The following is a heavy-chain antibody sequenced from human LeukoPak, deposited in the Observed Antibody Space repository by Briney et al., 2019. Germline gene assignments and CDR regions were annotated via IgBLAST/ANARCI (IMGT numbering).Heavy chain of an antibody. J-gene: IGHJ4*02. Sequence: GGSMRLSCEASGFTFSDPYMSWIRQAPGKGLECLSYISGSGTDINYADSVRGRFTISRDNAKNLLYLQMNDLRLEDTAVYYCARTARHLDYWGQGTLVTVSS. CDR3: ARTARHLDY. V-gene: IGHV3-11*04. CDR2: ISGSGTDI. D-gene: IGHD5-18*01. CDR1: GFTFSDPY.